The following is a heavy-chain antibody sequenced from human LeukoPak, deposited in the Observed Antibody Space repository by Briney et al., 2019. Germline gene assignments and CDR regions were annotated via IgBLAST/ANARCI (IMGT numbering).Heavy chain of an antibody. CDR3: ARGSAPQYSYGYTDFDY. V-gene: IGHV3-21*01. CDR1: GFTFSSYS. CDR2: ISSSSSYI. J-gene: IGHJ4*02. Sequence: SGGSLRLSCAASGFTFSSYSMNWVRQAPGKGLEWVSSISSSSSYIYYADSVKGRFTISRDNAKNSLYLQMNSLRAEDTAVYYCARGSAPQYSYGYTDFDYWGQGTLVTVSS. D-gene: IGHD5-18*01.